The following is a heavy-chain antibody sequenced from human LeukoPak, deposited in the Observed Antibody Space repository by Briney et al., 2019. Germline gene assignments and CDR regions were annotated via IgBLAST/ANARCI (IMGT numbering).Heavy chain of an antibody. J-gene: IGHJ4*02. CDR3: ARAPGVGLGFDY. CDR2: ISSSSSYI. CDR1: GITFRSYN. Sequence: PGGSLRLSCVVSGITFRSYNMNWVRQAPGKGLEWVSSISSSSSYIYYADSVKGRFTISRDNAKNSLFVQMNSLRAEDTAVYYCARAPGVGLGFDYWGQGTLVTASS. V-gene: IGHV3-21*01. D-gene: IGHD2-15*01.